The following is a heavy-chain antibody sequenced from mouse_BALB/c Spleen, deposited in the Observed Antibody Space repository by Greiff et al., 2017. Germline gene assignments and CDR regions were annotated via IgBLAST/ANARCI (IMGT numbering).Heavy chain of an antibody. CDR3: ARLDDNYAMDY. V-gene: IGHV1-7*01. Sequence: QVHVKQSGAELAKPGASVKMSCKASGYTFTSYWMHWVKQRPGQGLEWIGYINPSTGYTEYNQKFKDKATLTADKSSSTAYMQLSSLTSEDSAVYYCARLDDNYAMDYWGQGTSVTVSS. CDR2: INPSTGYT. CDR1: GYTFTSYW. J-gene: IGHJ4*01.